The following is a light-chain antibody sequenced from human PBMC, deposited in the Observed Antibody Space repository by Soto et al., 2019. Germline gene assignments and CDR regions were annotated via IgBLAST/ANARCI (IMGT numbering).Light chain of an antibody. CDR1: SSNIGSNY. Sequence: QSALTQPPLASGTPGQWVTMSCFGSSSNIGSNYVYWYQQLPGAAPKLLIYTNNQRPSGVPDRFSGSKPGTSASLAISGLRSEDEADYYCAAWDDSLSGYVFGTGTKVTVL. J-gene: IGLJ1*01. V-gene: IGLV1-47*01. CDR2: TNN. CDR3: AAWDDSLSGYV.